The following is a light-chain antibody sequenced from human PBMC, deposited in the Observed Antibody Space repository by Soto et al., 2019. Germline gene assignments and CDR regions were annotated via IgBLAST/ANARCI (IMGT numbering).Light chain of an antibody. Sequence: EIVMTQSPATLSVSPGERATLSCRASQSVNNNLAWYQQTPGQAPRLLIHGISTRATGVPARFSGSGSGTEFTLTISSLQSEDFAVYYCQQYNNWPPWTFGQGTKVDIK. CDR1: QSVNNN. CDR3: QQYNNWPPWT. V-gene: IGKV3-15*01. J-gene: IGKJ1*01. CDR2: GIS.